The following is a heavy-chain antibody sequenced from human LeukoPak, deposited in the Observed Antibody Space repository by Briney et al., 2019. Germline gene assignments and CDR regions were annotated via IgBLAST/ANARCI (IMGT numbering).Heavy chain of an antibody. D-gene: IGHD6-13*01. CDR2: INVNGGAM. CDR3: ARGPRILAAGSYYFDY. Sequence: GGSLRLSCAASGFSFKDYYFRWIRQAPGKGLEGGSFINVNGGAMYYADFVKGRFTISRDNAKSSLYLEMNSLRVEDTAVYYCARGPRILAAGSYYFDYWGQGSLVTVSS. J-gene: IGHJ4*02. V-gene: IGHV3-11*01. CDR1: GFSFKDYY.